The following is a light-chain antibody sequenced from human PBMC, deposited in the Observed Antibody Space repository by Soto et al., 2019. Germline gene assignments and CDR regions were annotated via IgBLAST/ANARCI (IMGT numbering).Light chain of an antibody. CDR1: ESVHRN. V-gene: IGKV3-15*01. CDR3: QHYSNWPPT. J-gene: IGKJ3*01. CDR2: YAS. Sequence: EMVMTQSPATLSVSPGERVTLSCRASESVHRNLAWYQQKPGQVPSLLIYYASTRATGVPDRFTGSVSGTEFTLTISSLQSDDFGVYHCQHYSNWPPTFGPWTKVEIK.